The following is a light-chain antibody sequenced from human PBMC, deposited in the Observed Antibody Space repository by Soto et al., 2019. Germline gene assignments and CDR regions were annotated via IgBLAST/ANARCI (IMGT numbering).Light chain of an antibody. J-gene: IGKJ1*01. CDR3: QQYGSSPQT. Sequence: EIVLTQSPGTLSLSPGERATLSCRASQSVSSSYLAWYQQKPGQAPRLLIYGASSRATGIPDRFSGSGSGTDFTLTISRLEPEDFAEYYCQQYGSSPQTFGQGTNVAIK. V-gene: IGKV3-20*01. CDR2: GAS. CDR1: QSVSSSY.